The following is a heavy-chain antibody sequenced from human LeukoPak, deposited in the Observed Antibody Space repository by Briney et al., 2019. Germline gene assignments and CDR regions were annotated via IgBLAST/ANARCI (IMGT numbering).Heavy chain of an antibody. D-gene: IGHD7-27*01. CDR2: IYYTGTT. J-gene: IGHJ4*02. V-gene: IGHV4-59*02. Sequence: SEALSLTCTVSGGFVSDYYWSWIRQSPGKGLECIGYIYYTGTTSYNPSLKSRVTISAETSKNQFSLNLISVTAADTAVYYCASRKLGNDYWGQGTLVTVSS. CDR3: ASRKLGNDY. CDR1: GGFVSDYY.